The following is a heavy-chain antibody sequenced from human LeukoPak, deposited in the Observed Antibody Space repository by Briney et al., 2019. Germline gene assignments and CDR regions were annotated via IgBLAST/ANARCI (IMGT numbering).Heavy chain of an antibody. J-gene: IGHJ6*03. D-gene: IGHD3-3*01. CDR3: AGSYYDFWSGYLPYYYYYYYMDV. Sequence: GSSVKVSCKAFGGTFSSYAISWVRQAPGQGLERMGGLIPIFGTANYAQKFQGRVPITTDESTSTAYMELSSLRSEDTAVYYCAGSYYDFWSGYLPYYYYYYYMDVWGKGTTVTVSS. CDR1: GGTFSSYA. V-gene: IGHV1-69*05. CDR2: LIPIFGTA.